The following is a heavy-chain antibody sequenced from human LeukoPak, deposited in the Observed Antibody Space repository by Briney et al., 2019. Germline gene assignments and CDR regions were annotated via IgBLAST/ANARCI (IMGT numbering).Heavy chain of an antibody. D-gene: IGHD1-14*01. J-gene: IGHJ5*02. CDR1: GGSISSSSYY. Sequence: SETLSLTCTVSGGSISSSSYYWGWIRQPPGKGLEWNGSIYYSGRPYYNPSLKSRVTISVDTSKNQFSLKLSSVTAADTAVYYCARDNRGFNPWGQGTLVTVSS. CDR3: ARDNRGFNP. V-gene: IGHV4-39*02. CDR2: IYYSGRP.